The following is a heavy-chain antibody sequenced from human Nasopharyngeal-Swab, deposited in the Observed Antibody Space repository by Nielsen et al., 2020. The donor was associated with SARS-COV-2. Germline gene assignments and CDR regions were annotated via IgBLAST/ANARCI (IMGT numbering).Heavy chain of an antibody. Sequence: GGSLRLSCAASGFSFSSYAMHWVRQAPGKGLEWVAVASSDGRNKYYADSVKGRFTVSRDNSKNTLYLQMNSLRAEDTAAYYCARRALQDYYFDYWGQGTLVTVSS. CDR1: GFSFSSYA. V-gene: IGHV3-30*04. J-gene: IGHJ4*02. CDR3: ARRALQDYYFDY. CDR2: ASSDGRNK.